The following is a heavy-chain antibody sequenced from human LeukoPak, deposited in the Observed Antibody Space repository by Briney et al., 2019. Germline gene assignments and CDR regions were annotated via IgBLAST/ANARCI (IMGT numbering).Heavy chain of an antibody. D-gene: IGHD6-13*01. CDR3: AGRIAAAGSYAFDI. V-gene: IGHV3-66*01. J-gene: IGHJ3*02. CDR1: GFTVSSNY. CDR2: IYSGGST. Sequence: GGSLRLSCAASGFTVSSNYMSWVRQAPEKGLEWASVIYSGGSTYYADSVKGRFTISRDNSKNTLYLQMNSLRAEDTAVYYCAGRIAAAGSYAFDIWGQGTMVTVSS.